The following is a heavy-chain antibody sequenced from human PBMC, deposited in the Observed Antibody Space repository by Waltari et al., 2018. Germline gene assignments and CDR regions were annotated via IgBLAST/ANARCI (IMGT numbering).Heavy chain of an antibody. CDR1: GSTFTSSD. CDR3: ARHSSSWGGYYGMDV. D-gene: IGHD6-13*01. J-gene: IGHJ6*02. V-gene: IGHV1-8*01. CDR2: MNPNSGNT. Sequence: QVQLVQSGAEVKKPGASVKVPCKASGSTFTSSDINWVRQATGQRLEWMGWMNPNSGNTGYAQKFQGRVTMTRNTSISTAYMELSSLRSEDTAVYYCARHSSSWGGYYGMDVWGQGTTVTVSS.